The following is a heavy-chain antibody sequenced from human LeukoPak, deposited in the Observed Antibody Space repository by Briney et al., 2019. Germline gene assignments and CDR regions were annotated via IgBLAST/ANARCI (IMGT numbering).Heavy chain of an antibody. CDR3: ARDAEIEGATTPPYYLDY. Sequence: GASVKVSCKASGFTFTGYYMHWVRQAPGQGLEWMGWINPNSGGTNYAQKFQGRVTMTRDTSISTAYMELSRLRSDDTAVYYCARDAEIEGATTPPYYLDYWGQGTLVTVSS. D-gene: IGHD1-26*01. CDR1: GFTFTGYY. V-gene: IGHV1-2*02. CDR2: INPNSGGT. J-gene: IGHJ4*02.